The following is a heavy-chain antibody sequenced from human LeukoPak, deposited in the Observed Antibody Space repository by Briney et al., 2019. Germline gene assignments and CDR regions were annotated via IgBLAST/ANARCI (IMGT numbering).Heavy chain of an antibody. D-gene: IGHD4-17*01. J-gene: IGHJ3*02. V-gene: IGHV5-51*01. CDR1: GYSFTSYW. CDR3: ARQMTTVTGRDAFDI. Sequence: GESLKISCKCSGYSFTSYWIGWVRQMPGKGLEWMGIIYPGDSDTRYSPSFQGQVTISANKSISTAYLQWSSLKASDTAMYYCARQMTTVTGRDAFDIWGQGTMVTVSS. CDR2: IYPGDSDT.